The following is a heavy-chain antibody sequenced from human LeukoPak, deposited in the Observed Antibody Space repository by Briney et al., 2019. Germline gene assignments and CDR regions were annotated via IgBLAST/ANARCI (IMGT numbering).Heavy chain of an antibody. Sequence: GGSLRLSCVASAFTSSAFRMSWSGRPPGKGLEWVANIKKDGSEKEYVDSVKGRFSIFRDNAKNSVYLQMNSLRAEDTAVYYCVTFASVVRGGLLLWGKGTTVIVSS. D-gene: IGHD2-15*01. CDR1: AFTSSAFR. V-gene: IGHV3-7*01. CDR2: IKKDGSEK. CDR3: VTFASVVRGGLLL. J-gene: IGHJ6*04.